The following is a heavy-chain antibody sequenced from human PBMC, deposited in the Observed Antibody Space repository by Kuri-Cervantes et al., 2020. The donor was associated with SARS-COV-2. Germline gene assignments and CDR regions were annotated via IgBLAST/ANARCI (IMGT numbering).Heavy chain of an antibody. V-gene: IGHV3-47*01. Sequence: GGSLRLSCAASGFAFSSYALHWVRRAPGKGLEWVSAIGTGGDTYYADSVMGRFTISRDNAKKSLYLHMNSLIAEDMAVYYCARDSRSSGSSCYAGRAYYYYGMDVWGQGTTVTVSS. CDR2: IGTGGDT. D-gene: IGHD6-13*01. J-gene: IGHJ6*02. CDR1: GFAFSSYA. CDR3: ARDSRSSGSSCYAGRAYYYYGMDV.